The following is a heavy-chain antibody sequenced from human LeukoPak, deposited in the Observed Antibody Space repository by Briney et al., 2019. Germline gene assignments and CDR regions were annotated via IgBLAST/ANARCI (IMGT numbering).Heavy chain of an antibody. D-gene: IGHD3-3*01. CDR1: GFTFSSYW. Sequence: GGSLRLSRAASGFTFSSYWMSWVRQAPGKGLEWVANIKQDGSEKYYVDSVKGRFTISRDNAKNSLYLQMNSLRAEDTAVYYCARSELRFLEWLPTDGMDVWGQGTTVTVSS. J-gene: IGHJ6*02. CDR3: ARSELRFLEWLPTDGMDV. V-gene: IGHV3-7*01. CDR2: IKQDGSEK.